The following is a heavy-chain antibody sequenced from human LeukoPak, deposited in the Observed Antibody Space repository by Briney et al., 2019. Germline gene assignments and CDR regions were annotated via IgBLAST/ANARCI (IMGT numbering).Heavy chain of an antibody. J-gene: IGHJ4*02. V-gene: IGHV4-34*01. D-gene: IGHD3-22*01. Sequence: SETLSLTCAVYGGSFSGYYWSWIGQPPGKGLEGIGEINHSGSNNYNPSLKSRVPISVDTSKTQFSLKLSSVTAADTAVYYCARVGRYYYDIAFDYWGQGTLVTVSS. CDR2: INHSGSN. CDR3: ARVGRYYYDIAFDY. CDR1: GGSFSGYY.